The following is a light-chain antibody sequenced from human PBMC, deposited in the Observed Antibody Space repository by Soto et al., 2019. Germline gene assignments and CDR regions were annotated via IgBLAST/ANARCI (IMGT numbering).Light chain of an antibody. CDR3: QQTLSFPPT. J-gene: IGKJ1*01. CDR2: TGS. CDR1: QAIDSW. Sequence: DIQMTQSPSSVSASVGDRVTITCRASQAIDSWLAWYQQKPGEAPKLLIFTGSLLHSGVPPRFSGSGSGTDSALTITILQREDCATYYCQQTLSFPPTFGQGTKV. V-gene: IGKV1-12*01.